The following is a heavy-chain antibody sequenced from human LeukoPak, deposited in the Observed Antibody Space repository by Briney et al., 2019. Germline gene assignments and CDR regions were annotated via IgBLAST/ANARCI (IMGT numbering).Heavy chain of an antibody. CDR3: ARATRDILTGSYYYYMDV. Sequence: SVKVSCKASGGTFSGYAISWVRQAPGQGLEWMGGIIPIFGTANYAQKFQGRVTITADESTSTAYMELSSLRSEDTAVYYCARATRDILTGSYYYYMDVWGKGTTVTISS. D-gene: IGHD3-9*01. CDR2: IIPIFGTA. CDR1: GGTFSGYA. J-gene: IGHJ6*03. V-gene: IGHV1-69*13.